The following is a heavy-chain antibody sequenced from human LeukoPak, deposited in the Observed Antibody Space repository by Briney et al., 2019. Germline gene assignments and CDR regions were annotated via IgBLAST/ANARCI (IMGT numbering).Heavy chain of an antibody. CDR3: TTDYYYDSSGYYGDY. CDR2: IKSKTDGGTA. V-gene: IGHV3-15*01. Sequence: PGGSLRLSCAASGFTFSNAWMSWVRQAPGKGLEWVGRIKSKTDGGTADYAAPVKGRLTISRDDSKNTLYLQMNSLKTEDTAVYYCTTDYYYDSSGYYGDYWGQGTLVTVSS. CDR1: GFTFSNAW. D-gene: IGHD3-22*01. J-gene: IGHJ4*02.